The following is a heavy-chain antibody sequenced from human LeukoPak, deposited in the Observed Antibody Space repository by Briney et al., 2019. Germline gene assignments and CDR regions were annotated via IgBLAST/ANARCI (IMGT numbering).Heavy chain of an antibody. CDR1: GFTFSRYS. J-gene: IGHJ4*02. CDR2: ISGSSSYI. CDR3: AKDRIAAAGILFDY. Sequence: PGGSLRLSCAASGFTFSRYSMNWVRQAPGKGLEWVSSISGSSSYIYYADSVKGRFTISRHNAKNSLYLQMNSLRAEDTAVYYCAKDRIAAAGILFDYWGQGTLVTVSS. V-gene: IGHV3-21*01. D-gene: IGHD6-13*01.